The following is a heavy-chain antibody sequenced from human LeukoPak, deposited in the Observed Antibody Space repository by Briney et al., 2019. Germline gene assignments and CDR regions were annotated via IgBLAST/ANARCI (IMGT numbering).Heavy chain of an antibody. CDR1: GFTFSSYG. CDR3: AKLAGKYYYYMDV. J-gene: IGHJ6*03. Sequence: GGSLRLSCAASGFTFSSYGMSWVRQAPGKGLEWVSAISGSGGSTYYADSVKGRFTISRDNTKNTLYLQMNSLRAEDTAVYYCAKLAGKYYYYMDVWGKGNTVTISS. CDR2: ISGSGGST. V-gene: IGHV3-23*01. D-gene: IGHD1-14*01.